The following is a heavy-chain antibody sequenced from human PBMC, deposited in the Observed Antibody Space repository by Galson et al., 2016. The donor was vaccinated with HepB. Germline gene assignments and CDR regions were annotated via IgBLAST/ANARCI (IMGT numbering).Heavy chain of an antibody. CDR3: VGEGVYESDGYNDGFDL. CDR2: INTDGII. CDR1: GFTVSSNY. V-gene: IGHV3-53*01. Sequence: SLRLSCAASGFTVSSNYMSWVRQAPGMGLEWVSVINTDGIIRYADSVKGRFTISRDNSKNTLYLQMNSLRAEDSAMYYCVGEGVYESDGYNDGFDLWGQGTMVTISS. J-gene: IGHJ3*01. D-gene: IGHD5-24*01.